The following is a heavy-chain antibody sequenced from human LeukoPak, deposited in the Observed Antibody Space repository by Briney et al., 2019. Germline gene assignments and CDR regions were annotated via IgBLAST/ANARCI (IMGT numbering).Heavy chain of an antibody. CDR3: AKDGVTMVRGVIVYYFDY. J-gene: IGHJ4*02. Sequence: GGSLRLSCAASGFTFSSYAMSWVRQAPVKGLEWVSSISGSGGSTYYADSVKGRFTISRDNSKNTLYLQMNSLRAEDTAVYYCAKDGVTMVRGVIVYYFDYWGQGTLVTVSS. CDR1: GFTFSSYA. V-gene: IGHV3-23*01. D-gene: IGHD3-10*01. CDR2: ISGSGGST.